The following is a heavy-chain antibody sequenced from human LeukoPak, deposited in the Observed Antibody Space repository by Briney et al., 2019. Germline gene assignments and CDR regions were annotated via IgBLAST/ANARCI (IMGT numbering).Heavy chain of an antibody. CDR3: AKDPPTVMANAFHI. D-gene: IGHD5-18*01. J-gene: IGHJ3*02. CDR1: GFTFSSYG. CDR2: ISGSGGTT. Sequence: PGGSLRLSCAASGFTFSSYGMSGVRQAPGKGLEWVSSISGSGGTTYYADSVKGRFTISRDNSKNTLYLQMNSLRADDTAVYSCAKDPPTVMANAFHIWGQGTMVTVS. V-gene: IGHV3-23*01.